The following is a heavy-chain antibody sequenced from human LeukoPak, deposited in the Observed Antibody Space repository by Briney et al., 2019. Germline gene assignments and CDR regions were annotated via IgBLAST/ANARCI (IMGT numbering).Heavy chain of an antibody. D-gene: IGHD5-18*01. J-gene: IGHJ3*02. V-gene: IGHV3-30*09. CDR2: ISFDGDNK. CDR3: ARDPKGGYSYGWGAFDI. Sequence: PGGSLRLSCVASGFTFCSNAMHWVRQAPGKGLEWMAIISFDGDNKYYADSVKGRFAISRDNSRNTLYLKMNSLRAEDTAMYYCARDPKGGYSYGWGAFDIWGHGTMVTVSS. CDR1: GFTFCSNA.